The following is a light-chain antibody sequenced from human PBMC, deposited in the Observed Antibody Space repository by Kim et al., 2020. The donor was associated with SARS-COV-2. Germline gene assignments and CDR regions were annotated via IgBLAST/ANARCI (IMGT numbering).Light chain of an antibody. CDR3: AAWDDSLSGLV. CDR1: SSNIGSNS. J-gene: IGLJ1*01. CDR2: GDN. Sequence: QSVLTQPPSASGTPGQRVTISCSGSSSNIGSNSVNWYQQLPGTAPKLLIFGDNQRPSGVPDRFSGSKSGTSASLAISGLQSEDEADYYCAAWDDSLSGLVFGTGTKVTVL. V-gene: IGLV1-44*01.